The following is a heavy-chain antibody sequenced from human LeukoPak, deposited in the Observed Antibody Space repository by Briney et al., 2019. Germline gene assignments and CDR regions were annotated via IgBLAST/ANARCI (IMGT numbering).Heavy chain of an antibody. V-gene: IGHV3-11*01. CDR3: AKGKLRFLGSLLHGFDY. CDR1: GFTFSDYY. Sequence: GGSLRLSCAASGFTFSDYYMSWIRQAPGKGLEWVSYISSSGSTTYYADSVKGRFTISRDNNKKSLYLQMDSLRIEDTALYYCAKGKLRFLGSLLHGFDYWGQGTLVTVSS. D-gene: IGHD3-3*01. CDR2: ISSSGSTT. J-gene: IGHJ4*02.